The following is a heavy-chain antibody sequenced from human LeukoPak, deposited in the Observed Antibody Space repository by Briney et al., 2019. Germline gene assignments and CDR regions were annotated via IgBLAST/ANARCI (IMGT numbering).Heavy chain of an antibody. V-gene: IGHV3-30*02. CDR3: AKDRWALPTTEIDY. D-gene: IGHD4-17*01. Sequence: GGSLRLSCAASGFTFSSYGMHWVRQAPGKGLEWVAFIRYDGSNKYYADSVKGRFTISRDNSKNTLYLQMNSLRAEDTAVYYCAKDRWALPTTEIDYWGQGTLVTVSS. CDR1: GFTFSSYG. CDR2: IRYDGSNK. J-gene: IGHJ4*02.